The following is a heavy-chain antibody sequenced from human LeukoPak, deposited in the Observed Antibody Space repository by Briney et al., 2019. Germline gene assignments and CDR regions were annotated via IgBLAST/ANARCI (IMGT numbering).Heavy chain of an antibody. Sequence: PSETLSLTCAVYGGSFSGYYWTWIRQAPGKGLEWIGYIYYSGSTNYNPSLKSRVTISVDTSKNQFSLKLSSVTAADTAVYYCARLMGMGTGLDYWGQGTLVTVSS. CDR2: IYYSGST. CDR1: GGSFSGYY. D-gene: IGHD2-8*01. CDR3: ARLMGMGTGLDY. J-gene: IGHJ4*02. V-gene: IGHV4-59*08.